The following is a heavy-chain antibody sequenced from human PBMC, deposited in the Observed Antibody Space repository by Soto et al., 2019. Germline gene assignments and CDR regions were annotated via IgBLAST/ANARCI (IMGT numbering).Heavy chain of an antibody. CDR3: TTDRTVVGATTDY. J-gene: IGHJ4*02. V-gene: IGHV3-15*07. CDR1: GFTFSNAW. Sequence: GGSLRLSCAASGFTFSNAWMNWVRQAPGKGLEWVGRIKSKTDGGTTDYAAPVKGRFTISRDDSKNTLYLQMNSLKTEDTAVYYCTTDRTVVGATTDYWGQGTLVTVSS. CDR2: IKSKTDGGTT. D-gene: IGHD1-26*01.